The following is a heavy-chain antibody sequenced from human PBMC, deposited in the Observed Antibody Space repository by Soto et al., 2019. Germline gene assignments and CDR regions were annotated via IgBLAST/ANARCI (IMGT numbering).Heavy chain of an antibody. CDR2: LYHTGST. D-gene: IGHD2-21*02. CDR1: RPSICRNY. V-gene: IGHV4-59*01. Sequence: SETLCLPCTLSRPSICRNYSSGIKNYQCKRLQWIGYLYHTGSTIYNPSRKSRVTISVDTSKNQFSLKMNSVTAADTAVYYCARDLWGYRGVDCYPLDVWGQGTTVTVS. CDR3: ARDLWGYRGVDCYPLDV. J-gene: IGHJ6*02.